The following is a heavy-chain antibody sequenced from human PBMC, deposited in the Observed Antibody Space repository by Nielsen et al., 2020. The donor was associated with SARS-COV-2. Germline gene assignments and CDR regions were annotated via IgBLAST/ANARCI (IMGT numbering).Heavy chain of an antibody. CDR1: GFTFSSYA. V-gene: IGHV3-23*01. J-gene: IGHJ4*02. CDR2: ISGSGGST. D-gene: IGHD3-9*01. Sequence: GGSLRLSCGASGFTFSSYAMSWVRQAPGKGLEWVSAISGSGGSTYYADSVKGRFTISRDNSKNTLYLQMNSLRAEDTAVYYCAKTHVLRYFDWLLRYFDYWGQGTLVTVSS. CDR3: AKTHVLRYFDWLLRYFDY.